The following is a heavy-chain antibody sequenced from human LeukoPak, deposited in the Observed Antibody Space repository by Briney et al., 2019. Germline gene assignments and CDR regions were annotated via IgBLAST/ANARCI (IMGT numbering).Heavy chain of an antibody. D-gene: IGHD5/OR15-5a*01. CDR3: ARDFYDTRPKYYFDC. J-gene: IGHJ4*02. CDR2: INPSGGST. CDR1: GYTFTSYY. Sequence: ASVKVSCMASGYTFTSYYMQWVRQGLGQGLEWMGIINPSGGSTSYAQKFQGRVTMTRDMSTSTVYMELSSLRSEDTAVYYYARDFYDTRPKYYFDCWGQGTLVTVSS. V-gene: IGHV1-46*01.